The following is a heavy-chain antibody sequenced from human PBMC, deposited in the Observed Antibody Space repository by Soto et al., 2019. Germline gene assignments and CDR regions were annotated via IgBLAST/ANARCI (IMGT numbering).Heavy chain of an antibody. Sequence: VQLVESGGGLVQPGGSLRLSCAASGFTVSSNYMSWVRQAPGKGLEWVSVIYSGGSTYYADSVKGRFTISRHNSKITLYLQMNSLRAEDTAVYYCARVLWFGEYYFDYWGQGTLVTVSS. D-gene: IGHD3-10*01. J-gene: IGHJ4*02. CDR2: IYSGGST. V-gene: IGHV3-53*04. CDR1: GFTVSSNY. CDR3: ARVLWFGEYYFDY.